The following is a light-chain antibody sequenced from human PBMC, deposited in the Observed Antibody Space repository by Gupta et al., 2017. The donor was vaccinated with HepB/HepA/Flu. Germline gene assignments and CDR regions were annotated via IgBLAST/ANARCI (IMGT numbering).Light chain of an antibody. CDR3: VLYVGSGVWV. Sequence: QTVVTPEPSFSVSPGGPVTLTCGFSSGSASTSNYPTWYQQTPGQAPRTLISSTNTRSSGVPDRFSGSILGNKAALTITGAQADDESDYYCVLYVGSGVWVFGGGTKLTVL. CDR2: STN. V-gene: IGLV8-61*01. CDR1: SGSASTSNY. J-gene: IGLJ3*02.